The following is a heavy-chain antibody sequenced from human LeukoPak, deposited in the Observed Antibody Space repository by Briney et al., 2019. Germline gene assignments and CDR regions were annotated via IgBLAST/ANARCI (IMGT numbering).Heavy chain of an antibody. Sequence: GGSLRLSCAASGFTFSSYTMNWVRQAPGKGLEWVANIKQDGSEKYYVDSVKGRFTISRDNAKNSLYLQMNSLRAEDTAVYYCARVGSVLEWLLSRVYYYYMDVWGKGTTVTVSS. CDR2: IKQDGSEK. J-gene: IGHJ6*03. V-gene: IGHV3-7*01. CDR3: ARVGSVLEWLLSRVYYYYMDV. D-gene: IGHD3-3*01. CDR1: GFTFSSYT.